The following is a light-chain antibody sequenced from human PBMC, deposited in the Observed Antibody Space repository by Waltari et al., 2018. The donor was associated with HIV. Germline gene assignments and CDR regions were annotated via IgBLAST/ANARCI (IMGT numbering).Light chain of an antibody. CDR3: PSADHRGSYSVV. CDR2: KDP. Sequence: SYELTQPPSVSVSPGQTARITCSGDAMPNHYAYWYQQRAGQAPGMLIDKDPQRPSGVPQRFSGCRSGTTVTLTVSVVQAEDEADYYCPSADHRGSYSVVFGGGTKLSVL. J-gene: IGLJ2*01. CDR1: AMPNHY. V-gene: IGLV3-25*03.